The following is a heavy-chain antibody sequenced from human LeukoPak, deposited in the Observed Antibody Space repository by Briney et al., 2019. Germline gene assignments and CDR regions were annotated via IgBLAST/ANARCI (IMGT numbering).Heavy chain of an antibody. CDR1: GYTFTEYY. CDR3: AKIITDDSSGYDY. Sequence: ASVKVSCKTSGYTFTEYYIHWVRQAPGHGLEWMGWISAYNGNTNYAQKLQGRVTMTTDTSTSTAYMELRSLRSDDTAVYYCAKIITDDSSGYDYWGQGTLVTVSS. J-gene: IGHJ4*02. V-gene: IGHV1-18*04. D-gene: IGHD3-22*01. CDR2: ISAYNGNT.